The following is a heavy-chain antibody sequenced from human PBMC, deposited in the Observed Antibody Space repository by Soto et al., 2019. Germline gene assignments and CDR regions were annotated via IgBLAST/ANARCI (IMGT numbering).Heavy chain of an antibody. D-gene: IGHD2-15*01. CDR3: ARVGMGVCSGGSCYSSWFDP. CDR2: ISYDGSNK. Sequence: PGGSLRLSCAASGFTFSSYAMHWVRQAPGKGLEWVAVISYDGSNKYYADSVKGRFTISRDNSKNTLYLQMNSLRAEDTAVYYCARVGMGVCSGGSCYSSWFDPWGQGTLVTVSS. CDR1: GFTFSSYA. V-gene: IGHV3-30-3*01. J-gene: IGHJ5*02.